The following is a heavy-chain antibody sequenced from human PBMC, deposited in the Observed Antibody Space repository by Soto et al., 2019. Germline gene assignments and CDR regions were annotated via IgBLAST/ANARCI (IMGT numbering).Heavy chain of an antibody. V-gene: IGHV1-18*01. CDR3: ARVRGVISYYYYYGMDV. Sequence: GASVKVSCKASGYTFNSYGISWVRQAPGQGLEWMGWINAYNGNTNYAQKLQGRVTMTTDTSTSTAYMELRSLRSDDTAVYYCARVRGVISYYYYYGMDVWGQGTTVTVSS. CDR2: INAYNGNT. D-gene: IGHD3-10*01. J-gene: IGHJ6*02. CDR1: GYTFNSYG.